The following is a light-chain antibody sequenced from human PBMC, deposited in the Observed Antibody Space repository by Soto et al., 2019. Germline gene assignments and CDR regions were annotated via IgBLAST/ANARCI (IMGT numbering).Light chain of an antibody. V-gene: IGKV3-20*01. CDR3: QQYGTSPELT. CDR2: GAS. Sequence: EIVLTQSPGTLSLSPGETATLSCRASQSVSSSYLAWYQQKPGQAPRLLIYGASSRATGIPDRFSGSGSGTDFTLTISSLVPEDFVVYYCQQYGTSPELTFGGGTKVEIE. J-gene: IGKJ4*01. CDR1: QSVSSSY.